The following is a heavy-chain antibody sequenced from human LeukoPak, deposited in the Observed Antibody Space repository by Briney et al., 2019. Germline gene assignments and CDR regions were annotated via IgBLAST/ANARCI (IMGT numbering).Heavy chain of an antibody. CDR1: GGSISSTNYY. J-gene: IGHJ4*02. CDR3: ASPRGDYGGNWERGYYFDY. CDR2: IYYRGST. D-gene: IGHD4-23*01. V-gene: IGHV4-39*01. Sequence: PSETLSLTCTVSGGSISSTNYYWGWIRQPPGKGLEWIGSIYYRGSTYYNPSLQSRVTISVDTSKNQFSLQLGSVTAADTAVYYCASPRGDYGGNWERGYYFDYWGQGTLVTVSS.